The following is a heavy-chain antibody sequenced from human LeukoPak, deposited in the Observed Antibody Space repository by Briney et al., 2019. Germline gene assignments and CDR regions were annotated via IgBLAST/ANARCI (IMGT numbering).Heavy chain of an antibody. Sequence: GGSLRLSCAASRFTFSNYWTRWGRHSPGKGLLWVSRVNRDGSSTSYADPVKGRFTISRDNAKNTVYLQMNSLRAEDTAVYYCGRGGKVEQLVLARWGQGSLVTVSS. CDR2: VNRDGSST. V-gene: IGHV3-74*01. CDR1: RFTFSNYW. J-gene: IGHJ4*02. CDR3: GRGGKVEQLVLAR. D-gene: IGHD6-13*01.